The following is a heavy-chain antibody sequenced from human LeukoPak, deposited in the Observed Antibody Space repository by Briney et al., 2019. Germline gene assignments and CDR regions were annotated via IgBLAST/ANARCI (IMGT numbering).Heavy chain of an antibody. J-gene: IGHJ6*03. CDR2: IIPIFGTA. D-gene: IGHD2-8*02. V-gene: IGHV1-69*13. CDR1: GGTFSSYA. CDR3: ARRRGQSSGPSYYYFYMDV. Sequence: GASVKVSCKASGGTFSSYAISWVRQAPGQGLEWMGGIIPIFGTANYAQKFQGRVTITADESTSTAYMELSSLRSEDTAVYFCARRRGQSSGPSYYYFYMDVWGKGTTVTVSS.